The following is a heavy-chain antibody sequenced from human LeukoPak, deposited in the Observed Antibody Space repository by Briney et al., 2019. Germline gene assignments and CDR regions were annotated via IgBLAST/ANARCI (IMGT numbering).Heavy chain of an antibody. V-gene: IGHV1-69*13. D-gene: IGHD4-17*01. CDR3: ARAFDYGEYYFDY. CDR2: IIPIFGTA. J-gene: IGHJ4*02. Sequence: ASVKVSCKASGGTFSSYAISWVRQAPGQGLEWMGGIIPIFGTANYAQKFQGGVTITADESTSTAYMELSSLRSEDTAVYYRARAFDYGEYYFDYWGQGTLVTVSS. CDR1: GGTFSSYA.